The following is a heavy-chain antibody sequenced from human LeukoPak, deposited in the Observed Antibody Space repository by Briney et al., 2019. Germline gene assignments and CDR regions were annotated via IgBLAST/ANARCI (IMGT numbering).Heavy chain of an antibody. CDR2: IYTSGST. CDR3: AREPSIAAFDY. V-gene: IGHV4-61*02. J-gene: IGHJ4*02. CDR1: GGSISSGSYY. Sequence: PSETLSLTCTVSGGSISSGSYYWSWIRQPAGKGLEWIGRIYTSGSTNYNPSLKSRVTISVDTSKNQFSLKLSSVTAADTAVYYCAREPSIAAFDYWGQGTLVTVSS. D-gene: IGHD6-6*01.